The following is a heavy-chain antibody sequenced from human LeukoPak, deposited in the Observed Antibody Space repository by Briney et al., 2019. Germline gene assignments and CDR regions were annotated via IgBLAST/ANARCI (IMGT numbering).Heavy chain of an antibody. CDR2: IVVGSGNT. V-gene: IGHV1-58*02. Sequence: SVKVSCKASGFTFISFVMQWVRQPRGQRLGGIGWIVVGSGNTNYAQKFQERVTITRDMSTSTAYMELSSLRSEDTAVYYCAAGETGDSGFFDPWGQGTLVTVSS. J-gene: IGHJ5*02. D-gene: IGHD7-27*01. CDR1: GFTFISFV. CDR3: AAGETGDSGFFDP.